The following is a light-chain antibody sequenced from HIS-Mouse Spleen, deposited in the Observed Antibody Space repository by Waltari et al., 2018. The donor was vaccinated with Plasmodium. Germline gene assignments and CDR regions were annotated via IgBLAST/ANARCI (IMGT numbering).Light chain of an antibody. V-gene: IGLV3-1*01. CDR1: KLGDNY. CDR3: QAWDSSTVV. J-gene: IGLJ2*01. Sequence: SYELTQPPSVSVSPGHTASITCSGDKLGDNYACWYQQKPGQSPVLVIYQDSKRPSGIPERFSGSNSGNTATLTISGTQAMDEADYYCQAWDSSTVVFGGGTKLTVL. CDR2: QDS.